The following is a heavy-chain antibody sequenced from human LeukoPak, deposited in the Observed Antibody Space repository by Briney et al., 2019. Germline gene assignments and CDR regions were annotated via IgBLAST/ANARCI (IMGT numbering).Heavy chain of an antibody. J-gene: IGHJ4*02. V-gene: IGHV1-8*03. Sequence: ASVKVSCKASGGTFSSYAINWVRQATGQGLEWMGWMNPNSGNTGYAQKFQGRVTITRNTSISTAYMELSSLRSEDTAVYYRARGGEVVTLFYWGQGTLATVSS. CDR2: MNPNSGNT. CDR3: ARGGEVVTLFY. CDR1: GGTFSSYA. D-gene: IGHD4-23*01.